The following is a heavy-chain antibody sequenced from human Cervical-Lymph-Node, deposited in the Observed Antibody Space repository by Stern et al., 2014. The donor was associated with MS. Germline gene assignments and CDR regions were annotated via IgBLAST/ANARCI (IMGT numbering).Heavy chain of an antibody. V-gene: IGHV3-74*01. Sequence: EVQLVESGGGLIQPGGSLRLSCAASGFTFSSYWMNWVRQAPGKGLVWVSRINSDGSSTSYADSVKGRFTISRDNTKNNMYLQINSLRAEDTAVYDCARRSAAGTFVYYYGMDVWGQGTTVTVSS. CDR2: INSDGSST. J-gene: IGHJ6*02. D-gene: IGHD6-13*01. CDR3: ARRSAAGTFVYYYGMDV. CDR1: GFTFSSYW.